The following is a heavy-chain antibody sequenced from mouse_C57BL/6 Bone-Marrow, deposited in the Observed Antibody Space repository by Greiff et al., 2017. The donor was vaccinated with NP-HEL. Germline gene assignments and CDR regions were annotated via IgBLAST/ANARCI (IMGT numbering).Heavy chain of an antibody. CDR1: GYSFTDYN. D-gene: IGHD2-3*01. V-gene: IGHV1-39*01. CDR2: INPNYGTT. J-gene: IGHJ4*01. CDR3: ARERSYDGYTRRMDY. Sequence: VQLQQSGPELVKPGASVKISCKASGYSFTDYNMNWVKQSNGKSLEWIGVINPNYGTTSYNQKFKGKATLTVDQSSSPAYMQLNSLTSEDSAVYYCARERSYDGYTRRMDYWGQGTLVTVSA.